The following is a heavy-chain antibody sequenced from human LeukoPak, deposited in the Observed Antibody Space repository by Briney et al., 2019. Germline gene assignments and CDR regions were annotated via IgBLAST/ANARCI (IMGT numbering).Heavy chain of an antibody. CDR3: ARDRTRAAGDFDY. CDR1: GYTFTNYD. Sequence: ASVKVPCKASGYTFTNYDISWVRQAPGQRLEWMGWISAYNGNTNYAQKFQGRVAMTTDTSTSTAYMELRSLRSDDTAVYYCARDRTRAAGDFDYWGQGTLVTVSS. D-gene: IGHD6-13*01. CDR2: ISAYNGNT. J-gene: IGHJ4*02. V-gene: IGHV1-18*01.